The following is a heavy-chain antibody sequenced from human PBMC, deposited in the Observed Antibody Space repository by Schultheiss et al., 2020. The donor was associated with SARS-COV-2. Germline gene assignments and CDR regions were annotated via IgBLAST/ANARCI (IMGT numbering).Heavy chain of an antibody. J-gene: IGHJ1*01. D-gene: IGHD4-17*01. V-gene: IGHV3-23*03. CDR2: IYSGGSTI. CDR1: GFTFSSYA. CDR3: ASVYDYGEYFQH. Sequence: GGSLRLSCAASGFTFSSYAMSWVRQAPGKGLEWVSVIYSGGSTIYYADSVKGRFTISRDNAKNSLYLQMNSLRAEDTAVYYCASVYDYGEYFQHWGQGTLVNVSS.